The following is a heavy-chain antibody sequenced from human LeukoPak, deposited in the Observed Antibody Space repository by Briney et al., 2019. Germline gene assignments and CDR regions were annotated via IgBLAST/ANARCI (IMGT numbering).Heavy chain of an antibody. CDR1: GGSISSGGYY. CDR3: ARVNYGSGSYPGLDY. J-gene: IGHJ4*02. Sequence: SETLSLTCTVSGGSISSGGYYWSWIRQHPGKGLEWIGYIYYSGSTYYNPSLKSRVTISVDTSKNQFSLKLSSVTAADTAVYYCARVNYGSGSYPGLDYWGQGILVSVSS. V-gene: IGHV4-31*03. CDR2: IYYSGST. D-gene: IGHD3-10*01.